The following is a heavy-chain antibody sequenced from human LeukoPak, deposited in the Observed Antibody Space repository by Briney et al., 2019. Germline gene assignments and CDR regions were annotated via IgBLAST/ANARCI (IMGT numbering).Heavy chain of an antibody. CDR1: GFTVSSNY. V-gene: IGHV3-66*01. CDR2: IYSGGST. D-gene: IGHD2-2*01. J-gene: IGHJ3*02. Sequence: GGSLRLSCAASGFTVSSNYMSWVRQDPGKGREWVSVIYSGGSTYYADYGKCRFTISRDNSKNTLYLQMNSLRAEDTAVYYCARAHGRYCSSTSCRTDDAFDIWGQGTMVTVSS. CDR3: ARAHGRYCSSTSCRTDDAFDI.